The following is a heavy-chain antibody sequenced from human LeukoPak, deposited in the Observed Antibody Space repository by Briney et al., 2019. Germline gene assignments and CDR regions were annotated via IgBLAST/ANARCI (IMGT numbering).Heavy chain of an antibody. Sequence: PGGSLRLSCAASGFIFSSYSMNWVRQAPGKGLEWVSYISGSGSTTYYADSVKGRFTISRDNAKNSLYLQMNSLRAEDTAIYYCRFFISVTGTGGRAFDIWAKGQWSPSLQ. CDR2: ISGSGSTT. V-gene: IGHV3-48*04. J-gene: IGHJ3*02. CDR1: GFIFSSYS. D-gene: IGHD6-19*01. CDR3: RFFISVTGTGGRAFDI.